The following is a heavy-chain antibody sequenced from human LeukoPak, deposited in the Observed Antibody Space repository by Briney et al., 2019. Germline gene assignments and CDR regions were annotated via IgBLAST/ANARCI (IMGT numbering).Heavy chain of an antibody. CDR3: AREIDSSGWYYFDY. CDR2: INAGNGNT. CDR1: GYTFTSYA. J-gene: IGHJ4*02. D-gene: IGHD6-19*01. Sequence: ASVKVSCKAPGYTFTSYAMHWVRQAPGQRLEWMGWINAGNGNTKYSQKFQGRVTITRDTSASIAYMELSSLRSEDTAVYYCAREIDSSGWYYFDYWGQGTLVTVSS. V-gene: IGHV1-3*01.